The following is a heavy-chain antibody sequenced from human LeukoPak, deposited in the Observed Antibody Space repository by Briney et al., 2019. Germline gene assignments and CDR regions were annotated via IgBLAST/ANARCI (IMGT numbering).Heavy chain of an antibody. Sequence: SVKVSCKASGGTFSSYAISWVRQAPGQGLEWVGGIIPIFGTANYAQKFQGRVTITADESTSTAYMELSSLRSEDTAVYYCARDTASIYYDSSGYYYGGFDYWGQGTLVTVSS. D-gene: IGHD3-22*01. CDR1: GGTFSSYA. CDR2: IIPIFGTA. J-gene: IGHJ4*02. CDR3: ARDTASIYYDSSGYYYGGFDY. V-gene: IGHV1-69*01.